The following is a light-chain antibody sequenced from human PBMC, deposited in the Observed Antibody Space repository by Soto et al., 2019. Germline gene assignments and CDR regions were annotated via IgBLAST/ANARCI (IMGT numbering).Light chain of an antibody. CDR2: DAF. CDR3: QQYGSSGT. CDR1: QSVGSY. Sequence: ENVLTQSPVTLSLSPGERATLSCRASQSVGSYLAWYQQKPGQAPRLLIYDAFNRATGIPARFSGSGSGTDFTLTISSLEPEDSAVYYCQQYGSSGTFGQGTKVDIK. V-gene: IGKV3-11*01. J-gene: IGKJ1*01.